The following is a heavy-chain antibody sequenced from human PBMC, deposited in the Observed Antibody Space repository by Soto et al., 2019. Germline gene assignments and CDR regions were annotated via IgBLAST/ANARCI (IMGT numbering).Heavy chain of an antibody. CDR3: ARGGYGSGSYSQYFDY. J-gene: IGHJ4*02. V-gene: IGHV3-53*02. CDR2: IYSGGST. Sequence: EVQLVETGGGLIQPGGSWSPSFAASGFPAIRNTISGVGKPPGRGLGGVSVIYSGGSTYYADSVKGRFTISRDNSKNTLYLQMNSLRAEDTAVYYCARGGYGSGSYSQYFDYWGQGTLVTVSS. D-gene: IGHD3-10*01. CDR1: GFPAIRNT.